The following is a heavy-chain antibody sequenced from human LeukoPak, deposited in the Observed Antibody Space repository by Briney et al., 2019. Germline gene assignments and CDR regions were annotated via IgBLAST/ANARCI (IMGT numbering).Heavy chain of an antibody. CDR1: GGSFSGYY. D-gene: IGHD4-11*01. J-gene: IGHJ4*02. Sequence: SETLSLTCAVYGGSFSGYYWSWIRQPPGKGLEWIGEINHSGSTNYNPSLKSRVTISVDTSKNQFSLKLSSVTAADTAVYYCARDSYSNLYYFGYWGQGTLVTVSS. V-gene: IGHV4-34*01. CDR3: ARDSYSNLYYFGY. CDR2: INHSGST.